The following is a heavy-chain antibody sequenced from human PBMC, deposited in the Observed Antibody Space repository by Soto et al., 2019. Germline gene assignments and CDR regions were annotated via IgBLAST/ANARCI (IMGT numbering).Heavy chain of an antibody. J-gene: IGHJ4*02. CDR1: AFSLSTSGMC. V-gene: IGHV2-70*11. CDR2: IDWDDDK. Sequence: SGPTLVNPTQTLTLTCTFSAFSLSTSGMCVSWIRQPPGKALEWLARIDWDDDKYYSTSLKTRVTISKDTSKNQVVLTMTNMDPVDTATYYCALSSRFGEPYSFDFPGQGPLGPVSS. CDR3: ALSSRFGEPYSFDF. D-gene: IGHD3-10*01.